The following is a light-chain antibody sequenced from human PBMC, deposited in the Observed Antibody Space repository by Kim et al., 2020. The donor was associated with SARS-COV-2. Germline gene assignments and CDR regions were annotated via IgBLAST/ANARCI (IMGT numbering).Light chain of an antibody. J-gene: IGKJ2*03. Sequence: RATSNCKSSQRVLYRSNKKNYVAGYQQKPGQPPKLRIYWASTRESGVPDRFSGSGSGTDFTLTSSSLQAEDVAVYYCQQYYSTPPSFGQGTKLEI. CDR3: QQYYSTPPS. CDR1: QRVLYRSNKKNY. V-gene: IGKV4-1*01. CDR2: WAS.